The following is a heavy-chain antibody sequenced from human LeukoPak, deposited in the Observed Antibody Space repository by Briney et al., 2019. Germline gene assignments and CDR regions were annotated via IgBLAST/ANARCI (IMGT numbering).Heavy chain of an antibody. D-gene: IGHD3-22*01. CDR2: ISGSGGST. CDR3: ARDYYMGIVDQ. V-gene: IGHV3-23*01. J-gene: IGHJ5*02. Sequence: GGSLRLSCAASGFTFSSYAMSWVRQAPGKGLERVSAISGSGGSTYYADSVKGRFTISRDNAKNTLYLQMNSLRVEDTSVYYCARDYYMGIVDQWGQGTRVTVSS. CDR1: GFTFSSYA.